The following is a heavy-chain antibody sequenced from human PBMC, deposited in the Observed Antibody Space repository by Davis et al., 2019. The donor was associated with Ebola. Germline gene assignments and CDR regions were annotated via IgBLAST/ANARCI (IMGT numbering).Heavy chain of an antibody. V-gene: IGHV1-8*01. CDR2: MNPNTEKT. CDR3: ARGGYSYGYGLDF. J-gene: IGHJ4*02. D-gene: IGHD5-18*01. CDR1: GYTFITYD. Sequence: ASVKVSCKASGYTFITYDIFWVRLVPGQGLEWMGWMNPNTEKTGYAPKFQGRVTITWNNSISTAFMEVRSLTSADTSVYYCARGGYSYGYGLDFWGQGSLVTVTS.